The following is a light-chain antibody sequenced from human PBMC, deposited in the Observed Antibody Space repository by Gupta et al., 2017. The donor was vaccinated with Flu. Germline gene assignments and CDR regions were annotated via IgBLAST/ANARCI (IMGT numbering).Light chain of an antibody. Sequence: SVTISCTGTSSDVGGYNYVSWYQQHPSKAPKLMIYDVSKRPSGVPDLFSGSKSGNTASLTISGLHAEDEADYYCCSYAGSYTFVFGGGTKLTVL. CDR1: SSDVGGYNY. V-gene: IGLV2-11*01. CDR2: DVS. CDR3: CSYAGSYTFV. J-gene: IGLJ3*02.